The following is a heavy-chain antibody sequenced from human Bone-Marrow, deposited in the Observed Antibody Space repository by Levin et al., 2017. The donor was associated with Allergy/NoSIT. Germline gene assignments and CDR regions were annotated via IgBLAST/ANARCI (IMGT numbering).Heavy chain of an antibody. CDR3: AREWRRIVVVPAAGFDP. J-gene: IGHJ5*02. CDR1: GYTFTGYY. V-gene: IGHV1-2*06. D-gene: IGHD2-2*01. CDR2: INPNSGGT. Sequence: ASVKVSCKASGYTFTGYYMHWVRQAPGQGLEWMGRINPNSGGTNYAQKFQGRVTMTRDTSISTAYMELSRLRSDDTAVYYCAREWRRIVVVPAAGFDPWGQGTLVTVSS.